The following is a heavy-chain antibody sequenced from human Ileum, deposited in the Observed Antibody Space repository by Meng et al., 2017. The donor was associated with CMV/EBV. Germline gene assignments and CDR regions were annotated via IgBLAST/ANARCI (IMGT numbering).Heavy chain of an antibody. CDR1: GGSITSGNYY. CDR3: VRQVVAASFDY. J-gene: IGHJ4*02. CDR2: IYYSGSP. Sequence: QVQLQESGPRLVKPSQTLSLTCTVSGGSITSGNYYWSWIRQPPGRGLEWIGYIYYSGSPYYKPSLKSRVTISLDTSKNQFSLNLRSVTATDSAVYYCVRQVVAASFDYWGQGALVTVSS. V-gene: IGHV4-30-4*08. D-gene: IGHD2-15*01.